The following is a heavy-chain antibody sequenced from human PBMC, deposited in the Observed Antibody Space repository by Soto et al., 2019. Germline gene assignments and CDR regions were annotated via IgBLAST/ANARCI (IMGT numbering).Heavy chain of an antibody. V-gene: IGHV3-21*01. J-gene: IGHJ4*02. CDR1: GFTFGSYS. CDR2: ISSSSSYI. Sequence: ESVGGLVKPGGSLRLSCAASGFTFGSYSMNWVRQAPGKGLEWVSSISSSSSYIYYADSVKGRFTISRDNAKNSLYLQINSLRAEDTAVYYCARAQVNIAVAPNYWGQGTLVTVSS. D-gene: IGHD6-19*01. CDR3: ARAQVNIAVAPNY.